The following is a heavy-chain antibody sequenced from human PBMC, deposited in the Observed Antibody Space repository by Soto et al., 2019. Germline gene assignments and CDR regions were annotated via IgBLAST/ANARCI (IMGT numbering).Heavy chain of an antibody. CDR1: GGSIGTSAYY. CDR2: INHSGNT. Sequence: SETLSLTCAVSGGSIGTSAYYWGWIRQAPGKGLEWIGSINHSGNTYLSPSLKDRVTMSVDTSKNSFSLKLRSATAADTGLYYCSRRAPEGFDPWGQGTLVTAPQ. V-gene: IGHV4-39*01. J-gene: IGHJ5*02. CDR3: SRRAPEGFDP.